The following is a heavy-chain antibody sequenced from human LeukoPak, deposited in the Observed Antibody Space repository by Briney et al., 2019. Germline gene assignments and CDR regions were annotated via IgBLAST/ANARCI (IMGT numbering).Heavy chain of an antibody. CDR1: GYTFTSYG. V-gene: IGHV1-18*01. J-gene: IGHJ4*02. Sequence: ASVKVSCRASGYTFTSYGISWVRQAPGQGLEWMGWISAYNGNTNYVQKLQGRVTMTTDTSTSTAYMELRSLRSDDTAVYYCARVRYGELWLNYWGQGTLVTVSS. D-gene: IGHD5-18*01. CDR2: ISAYNGNT. CDR3: ARVRYGELWLNY.